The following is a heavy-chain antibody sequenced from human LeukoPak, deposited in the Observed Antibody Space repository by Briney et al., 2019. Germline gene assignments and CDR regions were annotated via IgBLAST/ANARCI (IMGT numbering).Heavy chain of an antibody. J-gene: IGHJ3*02. CDR2: IYYSGST. D-gene: IGHD2-8*01. CDR3: ASHLLMVYAMAQDAFDI. V-gene: IGHV4-59*08. Sequence: SETLSLTRTVSGGSISSYYWSWIRQPPGKGLEWIGYIYYSGSTNYNPSLKSRVTISVDTSKNQFSLKLSSVTAADTAVYYCASHLLMVYAMAQDAFDIWGQGTMVTVSS. CDR1: GGSISSYY.